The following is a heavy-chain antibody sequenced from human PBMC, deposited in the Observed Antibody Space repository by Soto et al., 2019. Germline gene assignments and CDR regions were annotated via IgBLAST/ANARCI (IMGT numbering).Heavy chain of an antibody. CDR2: IYYSGST. V-gene: IGHV4-31*03. J-gene: IGHJ4*02. Sequence: QVQLQESGPGLVKPSQTLSLTCTVSGGSISSGGYYWSCIRQHPGKGLEWIGDIYYSGSTYYNPSLKSRVTISVDTSKNQFSRKLSSVTAADTAVYYCAIVDTSMGATCVSYWGQGTLVTVSS. D-gene: IGHD1-26*01. CDR1: GGSISSGGYY. CDR3: AIVDTSMGATCVSY.